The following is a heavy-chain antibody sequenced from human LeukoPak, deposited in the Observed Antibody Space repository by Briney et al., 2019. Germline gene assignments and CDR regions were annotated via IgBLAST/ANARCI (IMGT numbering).Heavy chain of an antibody. Sequence: GGSLRLSCAASGFTVSSNYMSWVRQAPGKGLEWVSVIYSGGSTYYADSVKGRFTISRDNSKNTLYLQMNSLRAEDTAVYYCARTMPSSGWPNYMDVWGKGTTVTVSS. CDR3: ARTMPSSGWPNYMDV. D-gene: IGHD6-19*01. CDR1: GFTVSSNY. V-gene: IGHV3-53*01. J-gene: IGHJ6*03. CDR2: IYSGGST.